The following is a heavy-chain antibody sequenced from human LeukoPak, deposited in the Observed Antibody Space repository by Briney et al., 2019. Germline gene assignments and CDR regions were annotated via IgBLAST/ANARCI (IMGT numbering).Heavy chain of an antibody. CDR3: AREPGDYVWGSYRPSYFDY. D-gene: IGHD3-16*02. J-gene: IGHJ4*02. CDR1: GGSFSGYY. Sequence: TSETLSLTCAVYGGSFSGYYWSWIRQPPGKGLEWIGEINHSGSTNYNPSLKSRVTISVDTSKNQFSLKLSSVTAADTAVYYCAREPGDYVWGSYRPSYFDYWGQGTLVTVSS. CDR2: INHSGST. V-gene: IGHV4-34*01.